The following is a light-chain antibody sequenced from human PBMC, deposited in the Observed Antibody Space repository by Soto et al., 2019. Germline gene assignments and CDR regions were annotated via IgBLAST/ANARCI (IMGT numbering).Light chain of an antibody. CDR1: SSDVGSYNL. J-gene: IGLJ1*01. Sequence: QSALTQPASVSGSPGQSITSSCTGTSSDVGSYNLVSWYQQHPGKAPKLMIYEVSKRPSGVSNRFSGSKSGNTASLTISGLQAEDEADYYCCSYAGSSTFLYVFGTGTRSPS. CDR3: CSYAGSSTFLYV. V-gene: IGLV2-23*02. CDR2: EVS.